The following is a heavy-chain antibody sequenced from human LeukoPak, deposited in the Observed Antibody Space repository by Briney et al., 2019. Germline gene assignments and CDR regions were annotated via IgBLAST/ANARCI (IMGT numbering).Heavy chain of an antibody. V-gene: IGHV3-21*01. J-gene: IGHJ4*02. D-gene: IGHD3-10*01. CDR2: ISSSSSYI. Sequence: PGGSPRLSCAASGFTFSSYSMNWVRQAPGKGLEWVSSISSSSSYIYYADSVKGRFTISRDNAKNSLYLQMNSLRAEDTAVYYCARTEMVRGHFDYWGQGTLVTVSS. CDR1: GFTFSSYS. CDR3: ARTEMVRGHFDY.